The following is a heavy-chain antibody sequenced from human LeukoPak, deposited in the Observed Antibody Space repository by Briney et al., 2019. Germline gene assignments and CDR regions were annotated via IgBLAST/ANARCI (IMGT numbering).Heavy chain of an antibody. D-gene: IGHD6-6*01. Sequence: GASVKVSCKASGYTFTSNGISWVRQAPGQGLEWMELFTGYNGNTNYAQQKLQGRVTMTTDTSTSTAYMELSRLRSDDTAVYYCARIEYSSTHSGYYYYMDVWGKGTTVTVSS. CDR2: FTGYNGNT. J-gene: IGHJ6*03. V-gene: IGHV1-18*01. CDR1: GYTFTSNG. CDR3: ARIEYSSTHSGYYYYMDV.